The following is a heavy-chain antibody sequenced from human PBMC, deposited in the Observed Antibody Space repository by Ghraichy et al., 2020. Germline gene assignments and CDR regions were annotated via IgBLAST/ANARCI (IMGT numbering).Heavy chain of an antibody. D-gene: IGHD4-23*01. CDR2: ITSSSRFK. CDR3: ARGSTVVRFYYYDGMDV. CDR1: GFTFSSYS. V-gene: IGHV3-48*02. Sequence: GGSLRLSCVGSGFTFSSYSMNWVRQSPGKGLEWVSYITSSSRFKSYADSVKGRFTISRDNAQSSLYLEMNSLRDEDTAVYYCARGSTVVRFYYYDGMDVWGQGTTVTVSS. J-gene: IGHJ6*02.